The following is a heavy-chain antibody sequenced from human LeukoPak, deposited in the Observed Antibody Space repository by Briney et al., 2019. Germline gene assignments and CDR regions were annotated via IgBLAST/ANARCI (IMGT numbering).Heavy chain of an antibody. CDR2: IYYSGST. CDR3: ARCQDSSSWYETLYYYYGMDV. D-gene: IGHD6-13*01. J-gene: IGHJ6*02. Sequence: SETLSLTCTVSGGSISSSSYYWGWIRQPPGKGLEWIGSIYYSGSTYYNPSLKSRVTISVDTSKNQFSLKLSSVTAADTAVYYCARCQDSSSWYETLYYYYGMDVWGQGTTVTVSS. CDR1: GGSISSSSYY. V-gene: IGHV4-39*01.